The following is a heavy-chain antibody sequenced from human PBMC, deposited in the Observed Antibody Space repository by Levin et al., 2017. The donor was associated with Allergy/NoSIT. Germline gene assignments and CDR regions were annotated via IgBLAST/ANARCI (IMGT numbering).Heavy chain of an antibody. Sequence: ASVKVSCKVSGYTLTELSMHWVRQAPGKGLEWMGGFDPEDGETIYAQKFQGRVTMTEDTSTDTAYMELSSLRSEDTAVYYCATGWELPQNFDYWGQGTLVTVSS. J-gene: IGHJ4*02. CDR1: GYTLTELS. CDR2: FDPEDGET. CDR3: ATGWELPQNFDY. D-gene: IGHD1-26*01. V-gene: IGHV1-24*01.